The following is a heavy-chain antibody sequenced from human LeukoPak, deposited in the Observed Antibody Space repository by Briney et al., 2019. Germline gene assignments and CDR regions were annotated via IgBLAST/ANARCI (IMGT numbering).Heavy chain of an antibody. J-gene: IGHJ6*02. Sequence: ASVNVSCKASGGTFSSYAISWVRQAPGQGLEWMGGIIPIFGTANYAQKFQGRVTITADESTSTAYMELSSLRSEDTAVYYCARDIIPRGYSYGPYYYYYYGMDVWGQGTTVTVSS. V-gene: IGHV1-69*01. D-gene: IGHD5-18*01. CDR3: ARDIIPRGYSYGPYYYYYYGMDV. CDR1: GGTFSSYA. CDR2: IIPIFGTA.